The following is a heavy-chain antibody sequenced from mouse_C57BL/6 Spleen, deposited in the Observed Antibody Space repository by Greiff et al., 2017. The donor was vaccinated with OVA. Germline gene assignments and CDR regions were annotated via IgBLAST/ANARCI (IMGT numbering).Heavy chain of an antibody. CDR3: ARGGIYYGY. J-gene: IGHJ2*01. V-gene: IGHV1-77*01. CDR2: IGPGSGST. Sequence: QVQLQQSGAELVKPGASVKISCKASGYTFIDFYFNWVKQRPGQVLVWIGKIGPGSGSTYYNEKVMGKATLSADKSSSTAYMQLSSLTSEDYAVYFCARGGIYYGYRGTGPTLTVAS. D-gene: IGHD1-1*02. CDR1: GYTFIDFY.